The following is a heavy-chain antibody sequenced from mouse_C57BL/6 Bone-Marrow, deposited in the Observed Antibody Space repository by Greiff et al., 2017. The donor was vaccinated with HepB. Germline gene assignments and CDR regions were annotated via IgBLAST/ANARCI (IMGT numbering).Heavy chain of an antibody. CDR3: ARSITTVVARGD. V-gene: IGHV1-19*01. CDR1: GYTFTDYY. Sequence: DVQLQESGPVLVKPGASVKMSCKASGYTFTDYYMNWVKQSHGKSLEWIGVINPYNGGTSYNQKFKGKATLTVDKSSSTAYMELNSLTSEDSAVYYCARSITTVVARGDWGQGTTLTVSS. J-gene: IGHJ2*01. CDR2: INPYNGGT. D-gene: IGHD1-1*01.